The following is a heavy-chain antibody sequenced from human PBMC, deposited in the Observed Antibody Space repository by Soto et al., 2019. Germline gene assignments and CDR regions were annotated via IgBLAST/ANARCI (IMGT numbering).Heavy chain of an antibody. CDR2: ISSDVNYK. D-gene: IGHD1-26*01. V-gene: IGHV3-30-3*01. Sequence: QVQLVESGGGGVQPGRSLRLSCAASGFTFSSYALHWVRQAPGKGLDWVAVISSDVNYKYYADSVKGRFTISRDNSKNTLYLQMNCLRAEDTAVYYCARQKKRGVCLFDFWGQGTLVTVSS. CDR1: GFTFSSYA. CDR3: ARQKKRGVCLFDF. J-gene: IGHJ4*02.